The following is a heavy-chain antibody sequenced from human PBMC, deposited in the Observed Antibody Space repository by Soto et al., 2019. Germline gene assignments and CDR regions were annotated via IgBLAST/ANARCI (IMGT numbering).Heavy chain of an antibody. CDR2: INHRGST. Sequence: QVHLQQWGAGLLKPSETLSLTCAVYGESFIGYYWTWIRQPPGKGLEWIGEINHRGSTKYNPSLKSRVTILIDTSKNQFSLKLTSVTAADTSVYYCARTDIVTTNWFDPWGQGTLVTV. CDR3: ARTDIVTTNWFDP. CDR1: GESFIGYY. V-gene: IGHV4-34*02. J-gene: IGHJ5*02. D-gene: IGHD5-12*01.